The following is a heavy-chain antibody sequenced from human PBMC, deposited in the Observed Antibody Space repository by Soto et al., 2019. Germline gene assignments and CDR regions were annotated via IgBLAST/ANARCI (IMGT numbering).Heavy chain of an antibody. J-gene: IGHJ6*02. Sequence: GGSLRLSCAASGFTFSSYAMSWVRQAPGKGLEWVSAISGSGGGTYYADSVKGRFTISRDNSKNTLYLQMNSLRAEDTAVYYCAKSGQDYYYYYGMDVWGQGTTVTVSS. CDR1: GFTFSSYA. V-gene: IGHV3-23*01. D-gene: IGHD3-10*01. CDR2: ISGSGGGT. CDR3: AKSGQDYYYYYGMDV.